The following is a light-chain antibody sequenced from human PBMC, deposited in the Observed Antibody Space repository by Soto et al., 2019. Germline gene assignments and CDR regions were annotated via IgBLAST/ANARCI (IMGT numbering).Light chain of an antibody. CDR3: QAWDSTTASVI. CDR2: QDN. CDR1: KLGDKY. V-gene: IGLV3-1*01. J-gene: IGLJ2*01. Sequence: SYELTQPPSVSVSPGQTASITCSGDKLGDKYACWYQQKPGQSPVLVIYQDNKRPSGIPERFSGSNSGNTATLTISGTQAMDEADYYWQAWDSTTASVIFGGGTKVTVL.